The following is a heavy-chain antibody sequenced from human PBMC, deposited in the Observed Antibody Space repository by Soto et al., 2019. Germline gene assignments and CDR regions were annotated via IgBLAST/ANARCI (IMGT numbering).Heavy chain of an antibody. J-gene: IGHJ6*02. Sequence: QVTLKESGPVLVKPTETLTLTCTVSGFSLSNPRMGVSWIRQPPGKPLEWLAHFFSYAERSYSASMQSRLTMSTDTSGSQVVLIMTNMDPVDTATYFCARMDGDYNYYAMDVWGQGTTVTVSS. CDR2: FFSYAER. CDR3: ARMDGDYNYYAMDV. D-gene: IGHD4-17*01. CDR1: GFSLSNPRMG. V-gene: IGHV2-26*01.